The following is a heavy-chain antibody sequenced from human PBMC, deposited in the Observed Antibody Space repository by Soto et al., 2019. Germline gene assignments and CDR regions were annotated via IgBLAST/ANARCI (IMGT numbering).Heavy chain of an antibody. CDR3: ARGDREDILVVVGARPGEYGIDI. V-gene: IGHV3-30-3*01. Sequence: GRSLRLSCAASGSTFTPYAMHWARQARSKGLECLAVITYDGSNAFYRDSVKGRFTISRDNSKNTLYLHMNSLRSEDTGVYYCARGDREDILVVVGARPGEYGIDIWGQGTTVTVSS. CDR1: GSTFTPYA. CDR2: ITYDGSNA. J-gene: IGHJ6*02. D-gene: IGHD2-15*01.